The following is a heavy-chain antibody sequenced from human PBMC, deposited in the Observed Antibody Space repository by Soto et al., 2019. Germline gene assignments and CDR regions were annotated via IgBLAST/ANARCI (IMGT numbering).Heavy chain of an antibody. CDR3: ARDDDSLWEQLRKYGMDV. CDR1: GFTFSSYS. J-gene: IGHJ6*02. V-gene: IGHV3-21*01. Sequence: EVQLVESGGGLIKPGGSLRLSCAASGFTFSSYSMNWVRQAPGKGLEWVSSISSSSSYIYYADSVKGRFTISRDNAKNSLYLQMNSLRAEDTAVYYCARDDDSLWEQLRKYGMDVWGQGTTVTVSS. D-gene: IGHD5-18*01. CDR2: ISSSSSYI.